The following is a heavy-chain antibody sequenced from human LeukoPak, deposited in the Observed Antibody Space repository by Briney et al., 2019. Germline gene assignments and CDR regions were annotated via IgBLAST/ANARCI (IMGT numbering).Heavy chain of an antibody. CDR1: GGSISSGDYY. J-gene: IGHJ4*02. Sequence: TLSLTCTVSGGSISSGDYYWSWIRPPPGKGLEWIGYIYYSGSTYYNPSLKSRVTISVDTSKNQFSLKLSSVTAADTAVYYCARAPRYSSGPYGEVAIDYWGQGTLVTVSS. CDR3: ARAPRYSSGPYGEVAIDY. CDR2: IYYSGST. V-gene: IGHV4-30-4*08. D-gene: IGHD6-19*01.